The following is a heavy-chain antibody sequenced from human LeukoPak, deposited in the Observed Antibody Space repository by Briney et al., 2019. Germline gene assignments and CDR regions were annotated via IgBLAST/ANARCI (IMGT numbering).Heavy chain of an antibody. CDR1: GFTFISYW. V-gene: IGHV3-7*01. CDR3: ARRYYYDSSVGPGFDC. J-gene: IGHJ4*02. CDR2: IKQDGSEK. D-gene: IGHD3-22*01. Sequence: GGSLRLSCAASGFTFISYWISWVRQAPGKRLEWVANIKQDGSEKYYVDSVKGRFTISRYNAKNSLYLQMNSLRAEDTAVYYCARRYYYDSSVGPGFDCWGQGTLVTVSS.